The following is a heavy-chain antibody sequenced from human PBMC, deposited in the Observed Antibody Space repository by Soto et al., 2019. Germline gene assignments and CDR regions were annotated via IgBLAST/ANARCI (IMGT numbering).Heavy chain of an antibody. CDR2: ISGSGGST. D-gene: IGHD2-2*01. J-gene: IGHJ6*03. CDR3: AGVPAARFDYYYYYMDV. Sequence: GGSLRLSCAASGFTFSSYAMSWVRQAPGKGLEWVSAISGSGGSTYYADSVKGRFTISRGNSKNTLYLQMNSLRAEDTAVYYCAGVPAARFDYYYYYMDVWGKGTTVTVSS. V-gene: IGHV3-23*01. CDR1: GFTFSSYA.